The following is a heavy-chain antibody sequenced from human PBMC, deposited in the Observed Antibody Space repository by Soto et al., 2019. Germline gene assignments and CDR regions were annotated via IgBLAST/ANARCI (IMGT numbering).Heavy chain of an antibody. V-gene: IGHV4-30-2*01. CDR3: ARGVLA. Sequence: SETLSLTCSVSGGSVNSGGYSWSWIRQPPGKGLEWIGFISPSGSPAYNPSLNSRVTISVDRSNNKISLELSSVTAADTAVYYCARGVLAWGPGTLVTVSS. J-gene: IGHJ5*02. D-gene: IGHD2-8*01. CDR1: GGSVNSGGYS. CDR2: ISPSGSP.